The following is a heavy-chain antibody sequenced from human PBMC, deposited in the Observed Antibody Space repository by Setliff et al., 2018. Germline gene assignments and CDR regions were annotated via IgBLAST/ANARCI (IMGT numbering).Heavy chain of an antibody. J-gene: IGHJ4*02. V-gene: IGHV3-23*01. CDR1: GFTFKDYS. Sequence: PGESLRLSCAASGFTFKDYSMVWVRQLPGKGLEWVAGVIQGGSGVYADSVKGRFTVSRDNSKNSCFLEMNNLRVEDTATYYCAKDRVNDGFWDFDSWGQGIVVTVSS. CDR3: AKDRVNDGFWDFDS. D-gene: IGHD2-21*01. CDR2: VIQGGSG.